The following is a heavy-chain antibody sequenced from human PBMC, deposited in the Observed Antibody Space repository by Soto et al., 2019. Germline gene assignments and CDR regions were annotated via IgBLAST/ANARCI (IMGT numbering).Heavy chain of an antibody. CDR2: INPNSGNI. J-gene: IGHJ4*02. CDR3: ARGRASGSYYLLDY. V-gene: IGHV1-8*01. Sequence: WGRQATGHGLEWMGWINPNSGNIGYAQRFHGRVTMTRETAIRTAYMEVSSLRSDDTAVYYCARGRASGSYYLLDYWGQGTLVTVSS. D-gene: IGHD3-10*01.